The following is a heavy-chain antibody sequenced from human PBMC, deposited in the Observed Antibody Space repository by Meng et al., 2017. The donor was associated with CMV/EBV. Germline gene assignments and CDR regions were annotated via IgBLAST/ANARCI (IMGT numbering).Heavy chain of an antibody. J-gene: IGHJ5*02. CDR3: ARSMVVAGDWFDP. D-gene: IGHD2-15*01. CDR2: IYYSGST. V-gene: IGHV4-30-4*08. Sequence: QVQLQESGPGLAKASQTLSLTCTVSGGSISSGDYYWSWIRQPPGKGLEWIGYIYYSGSTNYNPSLKSRVTMSVDTSKNQFSLKLSSVTAADTAVYYCARSMVVAGDWFDPWGQGTLVTVSS. CDR1: GGSISSGDYY.